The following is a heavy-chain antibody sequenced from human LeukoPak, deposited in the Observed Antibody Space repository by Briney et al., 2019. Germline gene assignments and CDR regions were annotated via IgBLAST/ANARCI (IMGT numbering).Heavy chain of an antibody. CDR1: GGTFSSYA. Sequence: ASVKVSCKASGGTFSSYAISWVRQAPGQGLEWMGWISAYNGNTNYAQKLQGRVTMTTDTSTSTAYMELRSLRSDDTAVYYCARVTVTTWSFDYWGQGTLVTVSS. CDR3: ARVTVTTWSFDY. J-gene: IGHJ4*02. CDR2: ISAYNGNT. V-gene: IGHV1-18*01. D-gene: IGHD4-17*01.